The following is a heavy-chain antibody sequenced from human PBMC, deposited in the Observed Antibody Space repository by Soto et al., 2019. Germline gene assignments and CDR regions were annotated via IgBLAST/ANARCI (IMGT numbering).Heavy chain of an antibody. D-gene: IGHD2-8*01. J-gene: IGHJ4*02. V-gene: IGHV1-3*01. CDR1: GYSITSQT. CDR3: AREPEDGVPGDY. Sequence: QVQLVQSGAEVKEPGASVIVSCRTSGYSITSQTLHWARQAPGQSRERMGWIVAGNGHIRYAQQFNGRVTFTKDTSATTAYMELRSLTSDDTAIDYCAREPEDGVPGDYWGQGTIVDVSS. CDR2: IVAGNGHI.